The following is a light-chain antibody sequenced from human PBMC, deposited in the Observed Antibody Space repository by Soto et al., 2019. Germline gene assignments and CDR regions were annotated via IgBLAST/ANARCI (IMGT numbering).Light chain of an antibody. Sequence: EVVMTQSPATLSVSPGEGATLSCRASQVIGDTLAWYHHKPGQTLRLLIYDTSTRATGVPDRFSGSGSGTDFTLTISRLEPEDFAAYYCQHCQPYGDSPPLTFGGGTKVDIK. CDR2: DTS. V-gene: IGKV3D-11*03. CDR3: QHCQPYGDSPPLT. J-gene: IGKJ4*01. CDR1: QVIGDT.